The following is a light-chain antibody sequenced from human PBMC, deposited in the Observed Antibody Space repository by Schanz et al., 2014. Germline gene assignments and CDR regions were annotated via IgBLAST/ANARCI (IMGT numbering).Light chain of an antibody. CDR3: SSYAGSNNWV. V-gene: IGLV2-8*01. Sequence: QSALTQPPSASGSPGQSVTISCTGTSSDVGGDNFVSWYQQHPGKAPKLMIYEINKRPSGVPDRFSGSKSGNTASLTVSGLQAEDEADYYCSSYAGSNNWVFGGGTKLTVL. J-gene: IGLJ2*01. CDR2: EIN. CDR1: SSDVGGDNF.